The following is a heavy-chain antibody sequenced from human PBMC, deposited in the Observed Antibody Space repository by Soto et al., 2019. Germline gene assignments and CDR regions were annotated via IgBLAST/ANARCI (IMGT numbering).Heavy chain of an antibody. D-gene: IGHD3-10*01. V-gene: IGHV3-23*01. Sequence: EVQLLESGGGLVQPGGSLRLSCAASGFTFSNYAMSWVRQAPGKGLEWVSTITWNGVGTYYADSVKGRFTISRDNSKNXVFLQMCRRRAVDTAVYYCAKKYHYHSGSYVFHFDYWGQGTLVTVSS. J-gene: IGHJ4*02. CDR3: AKKYHYHSGSYVFHFDY. CDR1: GFTFSNYA. CDR2: ITWNGVGT.